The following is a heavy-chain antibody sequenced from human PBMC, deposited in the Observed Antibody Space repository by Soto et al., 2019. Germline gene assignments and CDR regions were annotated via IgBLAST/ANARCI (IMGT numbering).Heavy chain of an antibody. D-gene: IGHD5-12*01. CDR2: INPNSGDT. J-gene: IGHJ6*02. CDR1: VCTFTYYY. CDR3: AKGGAIVAPGNSVYLYKAMDF. V-gene: IGHV1-2*02. Sequence: XSVKVSCTASVCTFTYYYWNWVRQAPGQGLECMGWINPNSGDTYLAQRFQGRVTMNRDTSIGTAYMELRGLTSDDTAEYYCAKGGAIVAPGNSVYLYKAMDFWGQGTTVTVSS.